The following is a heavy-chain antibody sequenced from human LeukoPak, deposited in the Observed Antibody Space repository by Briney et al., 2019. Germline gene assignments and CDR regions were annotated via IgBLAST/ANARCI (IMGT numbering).Heavy chain of an antibody. J-gene: IGHJ6*02. CDR3: ARDLPVVTTYYYYGMDV. V-gene: IGHV3-11*04. Sequence: GRSLRLSCAASGFTLSDYYMSWLRQAPGKGLEWISYISSGSTTIYYADSVKGRFTISRDNSKNTLYLQMNSLRAEDTAVYYCARDLPVVTTYYYYGMDVWGQGTTVTVSS. CDR2: ISSGSTTI. D-gene: IGHD4-23*01. CDR1: GFTLSDYY.